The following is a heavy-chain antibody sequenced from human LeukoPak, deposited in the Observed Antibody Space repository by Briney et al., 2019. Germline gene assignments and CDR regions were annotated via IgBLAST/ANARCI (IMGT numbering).Heavy chain of an antibody. J-gene: IGHJ4*02. D-gene: IGHD1-14*01. CDR2: LYSDGNT. CDR3: ARGVEPLAANTLAY. V-gene: IGHV3-53*01. Sequence: GGSLRLSCAASGFTVITNGMTLVRQAPGKGLEWVSVLYSDGNTKYADSVRGRFTISRDNSKNTLYLEMNSLRPDDTAVYYCARGVEPLAANTLAYWGQGTLVTVSS. CDR1: GFTVITNG.